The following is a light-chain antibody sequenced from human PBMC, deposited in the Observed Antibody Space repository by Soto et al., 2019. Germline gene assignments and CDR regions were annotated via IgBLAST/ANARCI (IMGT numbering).Light chain of an antibody. V-gene: IGKV3-15*01. Sequence: LVLTQSPGTLSFSPWYRSTFFSGSSQSVSSNYLAWYQQKPGQAPSLLIYGASTRATGIPARFSGSGSGTEFTLTINSLQSEDFAVYYCQQYSNWPLTFGGGTKVDTK. CDR3: QQYSNWPLT. CDR2: GAS. J-gene: IGKJ4*01. CDR1: QSVSSN.